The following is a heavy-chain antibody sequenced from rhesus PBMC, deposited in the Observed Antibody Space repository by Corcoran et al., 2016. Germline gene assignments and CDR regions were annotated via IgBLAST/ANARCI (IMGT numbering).Heavy chain of an antibody. J-gene: IGHJ2*01. CDR3: ARARRGSGWYFDL. CDR1: GYSISSGYG. Sequence: QLQLQESGPGLVKPSETLSLTCAVSGYSISSGYGWSWIRQPPGKGLEWIGYIGGSSCSTNYNPSLKCRVTISKDTSNNQFSLKLSSVTAADTAVYYCARARRGSGWYFDLWGPGTPITISS. V-gene: IGHV4-127*01. D-gene: IGHD6-31*01. CDR2: IGGSSCST.